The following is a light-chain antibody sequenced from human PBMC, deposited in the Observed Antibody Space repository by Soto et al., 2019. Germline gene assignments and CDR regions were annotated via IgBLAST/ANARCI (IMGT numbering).Light chain of an antibody. V-gene: IGKV1-6*01. Sequence: IHMTQSPGSHYASVRDRFTVTVQASQVIRNDLGWYQQKPGKAPKLLIYAASSLQSGVPSRFSVSGSGLDRTFNLCSLQPEDFDTYYCLQDYNSHRTFGQGTKVDIK. CDR3: LQDYNSHRT. J-gene: IGKJ1*01. CDR1: QVIRND. CDR2: AAS.